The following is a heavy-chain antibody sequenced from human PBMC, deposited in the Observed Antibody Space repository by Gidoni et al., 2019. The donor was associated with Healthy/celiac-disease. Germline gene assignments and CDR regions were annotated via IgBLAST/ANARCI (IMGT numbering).Heavy chain of an antibody. Sequence: EVQLVESGGGLVKPGGSLRLSCAASGFTFSSYSMNWVRQAPGKGLEWVSSISSSSSYIYYADSVKGRFTISRDNAKNSLYLQMNSLRAEDTAVYYCARPIIAARPYDAFDIWGQGTMVTVSS. V-gene: IGHV3-21*01. CDR3: ARPIIAARPYDAFDI. J-gene: IGHJ3*02. CDR1: GFTFSSYS. CDR2: ISSSSSYI. D-gene: IGHD6-6*01.